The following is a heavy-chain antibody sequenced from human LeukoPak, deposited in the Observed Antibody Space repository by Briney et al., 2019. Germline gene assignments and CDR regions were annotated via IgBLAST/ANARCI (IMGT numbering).Heavy chain of an antibody. CDR1: GFTFRDYY. Sequence: GGSLRLSCAASGFTFRDYYMNWIRQAPGKGLEWVSYISSGSSYTNYADSVKGRFTISRDNAKNSLYLQMNSLRAEDAALYYCARAPLIAVTGILYAFDIWGQGTMVTVSS. J-gene: IGHJ3*02. V-gene: IGHV3-11*05. CDR3: ARAPLIAVTGILYAFDI. D-gene: IGHD6-19*01. CDR2: ISSGSSYT.